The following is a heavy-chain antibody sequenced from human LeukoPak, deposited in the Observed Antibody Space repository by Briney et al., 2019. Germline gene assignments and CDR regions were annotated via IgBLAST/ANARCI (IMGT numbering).Heavy chain of an antibody. V-gene: IGHV3-9*01. CDR1: GFTFDDYA. J-gene: IGHJ4*02. D-gene: IGHD3-16*01. CDR2: ISWNSGSI. Sequence: GGSLRLSCAASGFTFDDYAMHWVRQAPGKGLEWVSGISWNSGSIGYADSVKGRFSISRDNAKNSLYLQMNSLKVEDTAVYYCGRDPDHGAVDYWGQGTLVTVSS. CDR3: GRDPDHGAVDY.